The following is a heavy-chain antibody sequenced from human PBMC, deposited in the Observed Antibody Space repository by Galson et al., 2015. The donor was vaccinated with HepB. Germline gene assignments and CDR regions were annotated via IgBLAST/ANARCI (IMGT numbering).Heavy chain of an antibody. CDR3: ARWYDSSGYHRYWFDP. V-gene: IGHV3-33*01. CDR2: IWYDGSGK. CDR1: GFTFSSYG. J-gene: IGHJ5*02. Sequence: SLRLSCAASGFTFSSYGMHWVRQAPGKGLEWVAVIWYDGSGKYYTDSVKGRFTISRDNSKNTLYLQMNSLRAEEAAVYYCARWYDSSGYHRYWFDPWGQGTLVTVSS. D-gene: IGHD3-22*01.